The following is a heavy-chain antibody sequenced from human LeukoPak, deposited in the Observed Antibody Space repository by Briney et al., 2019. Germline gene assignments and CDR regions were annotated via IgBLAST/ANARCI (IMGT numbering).Heavy chain of an antibody. CDR2: IYTRGSA. V-gene: IGHV4-61*02. CDR3: ARVTCGGDCRAHYYYYYMDV. CDR1: GGSISSGNYY. Sequence: SETLSLTCTVPGGSISSGNYYWSWIRQPAGKGLEWIGRIYTRGSAKYTPSLKSRVTMPVDTSKNQFSLKLSSVTAADTAVYYCARVTCGGDCRAHYYYYYMDVWGKGTTVTISS. J-gene: IGHJ6*03. D-gene: IGHD2-21*02.